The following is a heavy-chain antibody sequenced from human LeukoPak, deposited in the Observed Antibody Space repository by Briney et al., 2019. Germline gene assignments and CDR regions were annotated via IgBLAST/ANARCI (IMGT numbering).Heavy chain of an antibody. CDR1: GFTFSSYG. V-gene: IGHV3-30*02. D-gene: IGHD2-8*02. J-gene: IGHJ4*02. Sequence: PGGFLRLSCAASGFTFSSYGMHWVRQAPGKGLEWVAYIQYDGSNQQYADSVKGRFSISRDRSKNIPYLQMNSLRAEDTAVYYCARLFGGVTTFDYWGQGALVTVSS. CDR3: ARLFGGVTTFDY. CDR2: IQYDGSNQ.